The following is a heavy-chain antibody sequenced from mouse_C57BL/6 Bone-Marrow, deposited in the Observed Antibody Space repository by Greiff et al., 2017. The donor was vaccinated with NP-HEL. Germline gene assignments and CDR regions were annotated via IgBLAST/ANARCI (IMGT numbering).Heavy chain of an antibody. V-gene: IGHV1-5*01. J-gene: IGHJ2*01. D-gene: IGHD2-2*01. Sequence: QSGTVLARPGASVKMSCKTSGYTFTSYWMHWVKQRPGQGLEWIGAIYPGNSDTSYNQKFKGQAKLTSVTSASTAYMELSSLTNEYAAVYYCTRGYLPYFDYWGQGTTLTVSS. CDR1: GYTFTSYW. CDR3: TRGYLPYFDY. CDR2: IYPGNSDT.